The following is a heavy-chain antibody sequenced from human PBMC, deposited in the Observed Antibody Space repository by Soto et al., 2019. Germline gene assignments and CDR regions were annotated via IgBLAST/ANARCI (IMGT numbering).Heavy chain of an antibody. CDR1: GFTFSSYN. J-gene: IGHJ1*01. CDR2: ISSGSIYI. Sequence: EVQLVESGGGLVKPGGSLRLSCAASGFTFSSYNMNWVRQAPGKGLEWVSFISSGSIYIYYAESVKGRFTISRDNAKNSLYMEMNSLTTEDTAVYYCAREGPDYGDYYFQLWGQGTLVTVSS. CDR3: AREGPDYGDYYFQL. D-gene: IGHD4-17*01. V-gene: IGHV3-21*01.